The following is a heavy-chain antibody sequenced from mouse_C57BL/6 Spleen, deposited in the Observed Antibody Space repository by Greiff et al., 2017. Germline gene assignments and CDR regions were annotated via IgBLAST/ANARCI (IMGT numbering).Heavy chain of an antibody. D-gene: IGHD1-1*01. Sequence: DVKLVESGGGLVKPGGSLKLSCAASGFTFSDYGMHWVRQAPEKGLEWVAYISSGSSTIYYADTVKGRFTISRDNAKNTLFLQMTSLRSEDTAMYYCAREGNYYGSSYWYFDVWGTGTTVTVSS. CDR2: ISSGSSTI. J-gene: IGHJ1*03. V-gene: IGHV5-17*01. CDR3: AREGNYYGSSYWYFDV. CDR1: GFTFSDYG.